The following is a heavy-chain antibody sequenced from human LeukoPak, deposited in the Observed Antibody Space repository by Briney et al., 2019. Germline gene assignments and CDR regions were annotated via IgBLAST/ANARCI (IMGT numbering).Heavy chain of an antibody. Sequence: SETLSLTCAVYGGSLSGYYWSWIRQPPGKGLEWIGEINHSGSTNYNPSLKSRVTISVDTSKNQFSLKLSSVTAADAAVYYCARGGGIAARSEFDYWGQGTLVTVSS. D-gene: IGHD6-6*01. V-gene: IGHV4-34*01. CDR3: ARGGGIAARSEFDY. CDR2: INHSGST. J-gene: IGHJ4*02. CDR1: GGSLSGYY.